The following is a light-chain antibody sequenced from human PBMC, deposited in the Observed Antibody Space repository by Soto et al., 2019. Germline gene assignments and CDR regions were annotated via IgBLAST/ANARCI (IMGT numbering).Light chain of an antibody. CDR2: EVN. V-gene: IGLV2-14*01. Sequence: QSALTQPASVSGSPGQSITISCTGTSSDVGGYNYVSWYQQHAGKVPKLIIYEVNNRPSGVSYRLPGSKSGNTASLTISGLQAEDEDDYYCSSYTGISTQVFGGGTQLTVL. CDR1: SSDVGGYNY. J-gene: IGLJ3*02. CDR3: SSYTGISTQV.